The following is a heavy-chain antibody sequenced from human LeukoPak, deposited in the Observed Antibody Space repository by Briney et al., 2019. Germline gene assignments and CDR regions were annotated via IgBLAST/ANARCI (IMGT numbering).Heavy chain of an antibody. V-gene: IGHV3-9*01. CDR2: ISWNRGII. J-gene: IGHJ2*01. CDR3: AKGSGHIVVVTAYLYFDL. CDR1: GYTFDEYT. D-gene: IGHD2-21*02. Sequence: GGSLRLSCAASGYTFDEYTMHWVRQSPGKGLEWASGISWNRGIIGYADSVKGRFTISRDNAKNSLYLQMNSLRAEDTALYYCAKGSGHIVVVTAYLYFDLWGRGTLVTVSS.